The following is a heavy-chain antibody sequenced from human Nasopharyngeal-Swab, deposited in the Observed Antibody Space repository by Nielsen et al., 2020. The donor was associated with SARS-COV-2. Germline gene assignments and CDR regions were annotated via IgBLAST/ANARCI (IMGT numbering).Heavy chain of an antibody. V-gene: IGHV3-23*01. CDR2: ISGSGGST. D-gene: IGHD1-26*01. Sequence: SCAASGFTFSSYAMSWVRQAPGKGLEWVSAISGSGGSTYYADSVKGRFTISRDNSKNTLYLQMNSLRAEDTAVYYCAKDRTPGIVGGRGFDYWGQGTLVTVSS. CDR1: GFTFSSYA. CDR3: AKDRTPGIVGGRGFDY. J-gene: IGHJ4*02.